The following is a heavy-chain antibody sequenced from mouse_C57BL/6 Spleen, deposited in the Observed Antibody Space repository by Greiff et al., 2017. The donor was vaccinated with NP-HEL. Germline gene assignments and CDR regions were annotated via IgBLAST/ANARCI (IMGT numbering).Heavy chain of an antibody. D-gene: IGHD2-12*01. V-gene: IGHV1-81*01. CDR3: ARLRPYYYAMDY. J-gene: IGHJ4*01. CDR2: IYPRSGNT. CDR1: GYTFTSYG. Sequence: VQLKQSGAELARPGASVKLSCKASGYTFTSYGISWVKQRTGQGLEWIGEIYPRSGNTYYNEKFKGKATLTADKSSSTAYMELRSLTSEDSAVYFCARLRPYYYAMDYWGQGTSVTVSS.